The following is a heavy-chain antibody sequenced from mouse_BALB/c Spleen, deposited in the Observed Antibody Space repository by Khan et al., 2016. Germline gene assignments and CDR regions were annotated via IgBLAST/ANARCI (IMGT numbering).Heavy chain of an antibody. CDR3: ATARAIAD. CDR2: IDPANGNT. J-gene: IGHJ3*01. Sequence: VQLQQPGAELVKPGASVKLSCTASGFNIKDTYMHWVKQRPEQGLEWIGRIDPANGNTKYDPKFQGKATITADTSSNTAYLQLSSLTSEDTAVYYCATARAIADWGQGTLVTVSA. D-gene: IGHD3-1*01. V-gene: IGHV14-3*02. CDR1: GFNIKDTY.